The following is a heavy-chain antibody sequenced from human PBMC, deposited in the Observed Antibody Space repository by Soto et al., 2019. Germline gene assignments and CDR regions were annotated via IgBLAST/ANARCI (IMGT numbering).Heavy chain of an antibody. CDR2: FNPNSGDT. CDR1: GYIFTAYS. CDR3: AREASAVISLDY. Sequence: VASVKVSCKXSGYIFTAYSMHWVRQAPGQGLEWVGWFNPNSGDTIYAQKFQGRVTLTGDTSISTAYMELYSLTSDDTAVYYCAREASAVISLDYWGQGTLVTVSS. J-gene: IGHJ4*02. V-gene: IGHV1-2*02. D-gene: IGHD6-19*01.